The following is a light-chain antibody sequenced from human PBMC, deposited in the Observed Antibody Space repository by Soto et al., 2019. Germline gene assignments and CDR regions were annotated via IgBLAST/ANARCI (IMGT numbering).Light chain of an antibody. CDR2: DAS. V-gene: IGKV1-5*01. Sequence: DIRMTQSPSTLSASVGARVTITCRASQSISSWLAWYQQKPGKAPRLLIYDASYLERGVPSRFSGSGSGTEFTLTISDLQPDDLATYYCQQYNSFWTFGQGTKVEI. J-gene: IGKJ1*01. CDR3: QQYNSFWT. CDR1: QSISSW.